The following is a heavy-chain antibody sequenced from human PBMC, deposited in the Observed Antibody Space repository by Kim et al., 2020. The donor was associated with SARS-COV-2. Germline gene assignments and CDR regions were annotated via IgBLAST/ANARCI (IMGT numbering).Heavy chain of an antibody. Sequence: GRFTISRDNSKNTLYLKMNSLRAEDTAVYYCATIGYCSSTSCSHDAFDIWGQGTMVTVSS. CDR3: ATIGYCSSTSCSHDAFDI. V-gene: IGHV3-23*01. J-gene: IGHJ3*02. D-gene: IGHD2-2*01.